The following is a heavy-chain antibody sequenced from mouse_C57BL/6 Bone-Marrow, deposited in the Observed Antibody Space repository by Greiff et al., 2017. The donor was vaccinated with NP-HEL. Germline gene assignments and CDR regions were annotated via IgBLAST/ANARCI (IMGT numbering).Heavy chain of an antibody. J-gene: IGHJ4*01. CDR3: ARDHYGTGAMDY. CDR1: GYTFTGYW. V-gene: IGHV1-9*01. D-gene: IGHD1-1*01. Sequence: QVQLQQSGAELMKPGASVKLSCKATGYTFTGYWIEWVKQRPGHGLEWIGEILPGSGSTSYNEKFKGKAKFTADTSSNTAYMQLSSLTTEDSAIYYCARDHYGTGAMDYWGQGTSVTVSS. CDR2: ILPGSGST.